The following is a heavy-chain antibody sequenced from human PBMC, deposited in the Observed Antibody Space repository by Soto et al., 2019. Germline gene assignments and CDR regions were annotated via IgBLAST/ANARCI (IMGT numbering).Heavy chain of an antibody. CDR1: GYTFTSYD. CDR2: MNPDSGST. Sequence: QVQLVQSGAEVKKPGASVKVSCKASGYTFTSYDINWVRQAAGQGLEWMGWMNPDSGSTGYVQKSQGRVTMTRDTSRSTAYLELSSLTSEDTAVYYCTRSRGGTGVDFAYWGQGTPVTVSS. D-gene: IGHD7-27*01. J-gene: IGHJ4*02. CDR3: TRSRGGTGVDFAY. V-gene: IGHV1-8*01.